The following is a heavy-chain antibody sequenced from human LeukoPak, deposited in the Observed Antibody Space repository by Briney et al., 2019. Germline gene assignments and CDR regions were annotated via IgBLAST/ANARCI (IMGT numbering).Heavy chain of an antibody. CDR3: AKDRAKVTGEFDY. D-gene: IGHD3-16*01. CDR2: IRYDGSNK. J-gene: IGHJ4*02. Sequence: GSLRLSCAASGFTFSNYGMHWVRQAPGKGLEWVAFIRYDGSNKYYADSVKGRFTISRDNSKNTLYLQMNSLRAEDTAVYYCAKDRAKVTGEFDYWGQGTLVTVSS. CDR1: GFTFSNYG. V-gene: IGHV3-30*02.